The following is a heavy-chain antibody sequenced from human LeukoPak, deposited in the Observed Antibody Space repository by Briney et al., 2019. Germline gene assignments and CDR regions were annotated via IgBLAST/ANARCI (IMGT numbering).Heavy chain of an antibody. CDR3: ARLAYYGSGRALYYYYYMDV. Sequence: GESLKISCKGSGYSFTSYWIGWVRQMPGKGLEWMGIIYPGDSDTRYSPSFQGQVTISADKSISTAYLQWSSLKASDTAMCYCARLAYYGSGRALYYYYYMDVWGKGTTVTVSS. D-gene: IGHD3-10*01. J-gene: IGHJ6*03. CDR1: GYSFTSYW. V-gene: IGHV5-51*01. CDR2: IYPGDSDT.